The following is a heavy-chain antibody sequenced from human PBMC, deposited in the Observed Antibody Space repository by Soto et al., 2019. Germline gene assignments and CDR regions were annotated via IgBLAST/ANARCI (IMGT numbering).Heavy chain of an antibody. Sequence: SETPCLTCPFAGFTLSPSFYSLGWIRPPPGKAPEWIGYVYHNGNAYPKPSLKSRVTISLDGAKNQFSLKMTSVTAADTGLYYCAARPYYYYGLDVWGQGTTVTVSS. V-gene: IGHV4-30-2*01. CDR3: AARPYYYYGLDV. CDR2: VYHNGNA. J-gene: IGHJ6*02. CDR1: GFTLSPSFYS. D-gene: IGHD3-10*01.